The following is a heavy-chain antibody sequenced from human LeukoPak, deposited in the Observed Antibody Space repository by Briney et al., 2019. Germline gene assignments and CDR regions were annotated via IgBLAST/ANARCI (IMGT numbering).Heavy chain of an antibody. J-gene: IGHJ3*02. CDR3: ARGAYGSGSGNGFNI. Sequence: SETLFLTCAVYGGSFSGYYWSWIRQPPGKGLEWIGRIFSTGSTNYNPSLKSRVTMSVDTSKNQFSLNLSSVTAADTAVYYCARGAYGSGSGNGFNIWGQGTTVTVSS. D-gene: IGHD3-10*01. CDR2: IFSTGST. V-gene: IGHV4-59*10. CDR1: GGSFSGYY.